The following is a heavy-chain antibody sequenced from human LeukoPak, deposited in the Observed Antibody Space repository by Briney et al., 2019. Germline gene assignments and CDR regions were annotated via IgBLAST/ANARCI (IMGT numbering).Heavy chain of an antibody. V-gene: IGHV3-53*05. J-gene: IGHJ4*02. CDR1: GFTVSSNY. Sequence: PGGSLRLSCAASGFTVSSNYMSWVRQAPGKGLEWVSVIYSGGSTYYADSVKGRFTISRDNSKNTLYLQMNSLRAEDTAVYYCAKDLTTYYYGSGSHWGQGTLVTVSS. D-gene: IGHD3-10*01. CDR3: AKDLTTYYYGSGSH. CDR2: IYSGGST.